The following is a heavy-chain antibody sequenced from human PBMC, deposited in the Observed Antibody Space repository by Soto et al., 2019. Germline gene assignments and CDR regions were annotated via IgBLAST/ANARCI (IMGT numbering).Heavy chain of an antibody. D-gene: IGHD6-13*01. CDR1: GYTFTSYY. Sequence: ASVKVSGKASGYTFTSYYMHWVRQAPGQGLERMGIINPSGGSTSYAQKFQGGVTMTRDTSTSTVYMELSSLRSEDTAVYYCARDHGSWYIDYWGQGTLVTVSS. CDR2: INPSGGST. J-gene: IGHJ4*02. CDR3: ARDHGSWYIDY. V-gene: IGHV1-46*01.